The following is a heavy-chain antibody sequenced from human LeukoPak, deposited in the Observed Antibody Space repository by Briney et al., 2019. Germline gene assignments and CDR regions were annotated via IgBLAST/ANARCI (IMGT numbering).Heavy chain of an antibody. CDR3: ARENSNSDYYYGMDV. J-gene: IGHJ6*02. Sequence: ASVKVSCKASGYTFTSYYMHWVRQAPGQGLEWMGIINPSGGSTSYAQKFQGRVTMTRDTSTGTVYMELSSLRSEDTAVYYCARENSNSDYYYGMDVWGQGTTVTVSS. CDR1: GYTFTSYY. D-gene: IGHD4-11*01. V-gene: IGHV1-46*01. CDR2: INPSGGST.